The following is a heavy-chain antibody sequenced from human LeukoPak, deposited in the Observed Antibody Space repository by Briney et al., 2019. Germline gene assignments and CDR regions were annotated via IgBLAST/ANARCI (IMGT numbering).Heavy chain of an antibody. V-gene: IGHV1-69*13. Sequence: ASVKVSCKASGGTFRSYAITWVRQAPGQGLEWMGGIIPIFGTANYARKFQDRVTITADESTSTAYMELSSLRSEDTAVYYCARDVRHRYCSSSSCYWGWLDPWGQGTLVTVSS. J-gene: IGHJ5*02. D-gene: IGHD2-2*01. CDR2: IIPIFGTA. CDR3: ARDVRHRYCSSSSCYWGWLDP. CDR1: GGTFRSYA.